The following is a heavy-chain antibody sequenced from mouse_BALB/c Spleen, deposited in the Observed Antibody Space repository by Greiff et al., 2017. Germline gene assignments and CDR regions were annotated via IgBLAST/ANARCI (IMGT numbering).Heavy chain of an antibody. CDR2: IYPGSGST. J-gene: IGHJ4*01. Sequence: VKQRPGQGLEWIGNIYPGSGSTNYDEKFKSKATLTVDTSSSTAYMQLSSLTSEDSAVYYCTSGYYVSYYYAMDYWGQGTSVTVSS. D-gene: IGHD2-3*01. CDR3: TSGYYVSYYYAMDY. V-gene: IGHV1-55*01.